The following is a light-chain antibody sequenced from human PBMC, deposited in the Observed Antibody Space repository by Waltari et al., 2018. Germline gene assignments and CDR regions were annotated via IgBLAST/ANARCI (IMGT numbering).Light chain of an antibody. CDR2: DAS. Sequence: DIQMTQSPSTLSASVGDRVTITCRASQSISSWLAWYQQKPGKAPKLLIYDASSLESGVPSRFSGSGSGTEFTLTISSLQPDDFATYYCQQYHNWPYTFGQGTKLEIK. V-gene: IGKV1-5*01. J-gene: IGKJ2*01. CDR3: QQYHNWPYT. CDR1: QSISSW.